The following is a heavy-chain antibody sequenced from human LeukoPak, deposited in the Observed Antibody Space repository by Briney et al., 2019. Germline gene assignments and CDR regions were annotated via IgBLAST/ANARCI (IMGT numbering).Heavy chain of an antibody. CDR3: ARQYYYDSSGSRYYFDY. CDR1: GGSISSSSFY. V-gene: IGHV4-39*01. J-gene: IGHJ4*02. D-gene: IGHD3-22*01. CDR2: IYYSGTT. Sequence: PSETLSLTCTVSGGSISSSSFYWDWIRQPPGKGLEWIGTIYYSGTTYYNPSLKSRVTMSVDTSKNQFSLKLSSVTAADTAVYYCARQYYYDSSGSRYYFDYWGQGTLVTVSS.